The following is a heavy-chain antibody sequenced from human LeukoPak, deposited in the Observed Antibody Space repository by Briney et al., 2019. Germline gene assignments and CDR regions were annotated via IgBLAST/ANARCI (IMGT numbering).Heavy chain of an antibody. CDR3: ARDPNGDYIGAFDM. J-gene: IGHJ3*02. Sequence: GGSLRLSCTSSGFTFSAYAMMWVRQAPGKGPEWVSAIRGGGGSAFYADSVKGRFTISRDNSKYTLFLQMNSLRAEDTAVYYCARDPNGDYIGAFDMWGPGTMVTVSS. D-gene: IGHD4-17*01. CDR2: IRGGGGSA. V-gene: IGHV3-23*01. CDR1: GFTFSAYA.